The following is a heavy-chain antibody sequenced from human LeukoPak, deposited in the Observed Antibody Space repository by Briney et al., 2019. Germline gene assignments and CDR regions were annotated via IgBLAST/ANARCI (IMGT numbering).Heavy chain of an antibody. CDR3: ATTLKAAASY. V-gene: IGHV4-34*01. Sequence: PSETLSLTCAVSGGSFSGYYWSWIRQAPGKGLEWIGEINHSGSTNYNPSLKSRVTISVDTPKIHISLALNSVTAADTAVYYCATTLKAAASYWGQGTLVTVSS. D-gene: IGHD6-13*01. J-gene: IGHJ4*02. CDR1: GGSFSGYY. CDR2: INHSGST.